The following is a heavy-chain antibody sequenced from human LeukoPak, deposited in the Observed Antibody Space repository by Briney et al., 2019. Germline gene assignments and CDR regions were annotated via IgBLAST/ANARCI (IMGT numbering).Heavy chain of an antibody. CDR1: AFTFSSYW. D-gene: IGHD1-7*01. CDR2: IKQDGGEK. CDR3: TREGGNWNFRYFDY. V-gene: IGHV3-7*01. J-gene: IGHJ4*02. Sequence: GGSLRLSCAASAFTFSSYWMTWVRQAPGKGLEWVANIKQDGGEKYHVDSVKGRFTISRDNAKNSLYLQMNSLRAEDTAVYYCTREGGNWNFRYFDYWGQGTLVTVSS.